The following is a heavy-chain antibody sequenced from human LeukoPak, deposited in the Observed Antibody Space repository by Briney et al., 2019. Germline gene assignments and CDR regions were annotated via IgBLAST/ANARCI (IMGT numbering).Heavy chain of an antibody. CDR2: IIPIFGTA. J-gene: IGHJ4*02. Sequence: SVKVSCKASGGTFSSYAISWVRQAPGQGLEWMGRIIPIFGTANYAQKFQGRVTITTDESTSTAYMELSSLRPEDTAVYYCARGSRLWFGELFAYYFDYWGQGTLVTVSS. CDR1: GGTFSSYA. V-gene: IGHV1-69*05. D-gene: IGHD3-10*01. CDR3: ARGSRLWFGELFAYYFDY.